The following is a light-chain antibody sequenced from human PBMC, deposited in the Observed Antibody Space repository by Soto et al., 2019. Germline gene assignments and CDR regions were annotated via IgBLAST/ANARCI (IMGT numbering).Light chain of an antibody. CDR3: QQSYRTTRT. V-gene: IGKV1-39*01. CDR2: AAS. CDR1: QGISTY. J-gene: IGKJ1*01. Sequence: INRRASQGISTYLNWYLQKPGKAPKLLIYAASSLQSGVPSRFSGSGSETDFTLTNSSLQPEDVTPYSCQQSYRTTRTLARGTKVDIK.